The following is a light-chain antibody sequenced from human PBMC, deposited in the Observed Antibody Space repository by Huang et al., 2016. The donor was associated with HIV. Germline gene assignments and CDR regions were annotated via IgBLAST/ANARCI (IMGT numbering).Light chain of an antibody. Sequence: EVVMTQSPATLSMSPGEGATLFCRASQSVGTNVVWYQQKPGQAPRLVMYDGSTRAAGFPIRFSGSGTGTEFTLTISSLQSADFAIYYCQQYNNWPRTFGQGTRLEIK. CDR3: QQYNNWPRT. J-gene: IGKJ1*01. CDR2: DGS. CDR1: QSVGTN. V-gene: IGKV3-15*01.